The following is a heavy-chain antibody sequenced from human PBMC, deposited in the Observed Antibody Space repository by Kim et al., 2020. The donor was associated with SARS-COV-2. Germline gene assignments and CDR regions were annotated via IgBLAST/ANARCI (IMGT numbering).Heavy chain of an antibody. D-gene: IGHD3-9*01. V-gene: IGHV4-59*01. CDR2: IYYSGST. CDR3: ARVHYDILTGYEDAFDI. J-gene: IGHJ3*02. Sequence: SETLSLTCTVSGGSISSYYWSWIRQPPGKGLEWIGYIYYSGSTNYNPSLKSRVTISVDTSKNQFSLKLSSVTAADTAVYYCARVHYDILTGYEDAFDIWGQGTMVTVSS. CDR1: GGSISSYY.